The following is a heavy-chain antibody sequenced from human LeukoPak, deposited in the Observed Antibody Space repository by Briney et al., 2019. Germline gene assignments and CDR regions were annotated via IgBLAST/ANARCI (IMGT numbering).Heavy chain of an antibody. Sequence: GGSLRLSCTASGFTLSSYAMGWVRQAPGKVLEWVSGVSGSGGGTNYADSVKGRFTITRDNSKNTLYLQMNSLRAEDTAMYDCAKMTSSSSTRGAFDIWGQGTVVTVSS. J-gene: IGHJ3*02. V-gene: IGHV3-23*01. CDR1: GFTLSSYA. CDR2: VSGSGGGT. D-gene: IGHD6-6*01. CDR3: AKMTSSSSTRGAFDI.